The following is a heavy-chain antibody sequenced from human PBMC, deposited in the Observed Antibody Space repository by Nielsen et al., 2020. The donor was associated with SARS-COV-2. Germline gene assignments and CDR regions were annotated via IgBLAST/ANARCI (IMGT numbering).Heavy chain of an antibody. Sequence: WIRQPPGKGLEWVSFIYNIYIGSNTYYADSVKGRFTTSRDNVKNSLYLQMNSLRAEYTAVYYCTRCTREDYSDSAGFFYSFHYWGQGSLVTVSS. D-gene: IGHD3-22*01. V-gene: IGHV3-21*01. CDR3: TRCTREDYSDSAGFFYSFHY. J-gene: IGHJ4*02. CDR2: IYNIYIGSNT.